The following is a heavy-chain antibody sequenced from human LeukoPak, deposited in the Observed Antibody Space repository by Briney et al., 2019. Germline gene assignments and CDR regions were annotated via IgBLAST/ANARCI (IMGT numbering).Heavy chain of an antibody. V-gene: IGHV3-23*01. D-gene: IGHD3-22*01. J-gene: IGHJ4*02. CDR2: ISGSGGST. CDR3: ARASYYHDSSGYQHNFDY. Sequence: GGSLRLSCAASGFTFSSYAMSWVRQAPGKGLEWVSAISGSGGSTYYADSVKGRFTISRDNSKNTLYLQMNSLRAEDTAVYYCARASYYHDSSGYQHNFDYWGQGTLVTVSS. CDR1: GFTFSSYA.